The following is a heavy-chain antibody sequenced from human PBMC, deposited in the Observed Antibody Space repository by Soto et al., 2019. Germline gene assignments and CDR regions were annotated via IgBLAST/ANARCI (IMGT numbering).Heavy chain of an antibody. CDR1: GGSIIRYY. D-gene: IGHD3-16*01. CDR3: AREAGGRYPFDP. J-gene: IGHJ5*02. V-gene: IGHV4-59*01. Sequence: VQLQESGPGLVKPSETLSLPCTVSGGSIIRYYWCWIRQPPGKGLEWIGYIYYSGSTNYNPSLKSRVTLSVDTYKNQFSLRRSSVSAADTAMDYCAREAGGRYPFDPWGQGTLVTVSS. CDR2: IYYSGST.